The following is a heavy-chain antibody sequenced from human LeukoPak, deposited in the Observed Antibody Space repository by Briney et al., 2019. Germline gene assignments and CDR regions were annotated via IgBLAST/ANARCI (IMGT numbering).Heavy chain of an antibody. CDR3: ARDRNSSSWYPLGWFDP. V-gene: IGHV3-23*01. CDR1: GFTFSSYG. Sequence: PGGSLRLSCAASGFTFSSYGMSWVRAAPGKGLEWVSGISGSGGTTYYADSVKGRFTISRDNSKSALYLQMNSLRAEDTAVYYCARDRNSSSWYPLGWFDPWGQGTLVTVSS. CDR2: ISGSGGTT. D-gene: IGHD6-13*01. J-gene: IGHJ5*02.